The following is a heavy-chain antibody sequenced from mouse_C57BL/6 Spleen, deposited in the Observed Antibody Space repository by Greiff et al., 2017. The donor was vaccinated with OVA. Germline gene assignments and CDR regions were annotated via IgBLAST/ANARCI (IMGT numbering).Heavy chain of an antibody. CDR1: GFTFSDYY. D-gene: IGHD1-3*01. CDR3: ERRYEYTWYFDV. Sequence: EVKLVESEGGLVQPGSSMKLSCTASGFTFSDYYMAWVRQVPEKGLEWVANINYDGSSTYYLDSLKSRFIISRDNAKNILYLQMSSLKSEDTATYYCERRYEYTWYFDVWGTGTTVTVSS. CDR2: INYDGSST. V-gene: IGHV5-16*01. J-gene: IGHJ1*03.